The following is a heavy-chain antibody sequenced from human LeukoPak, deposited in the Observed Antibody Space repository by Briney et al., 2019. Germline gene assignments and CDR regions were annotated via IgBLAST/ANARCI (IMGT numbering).Heavy chain of an antibody. Sequence: GGSLRLTCAASGFAFSTYSMNWVRQPPGKGLEWVASISLSSASIYYADSVKGRFTISRDNAKNSLHLQMDSLRAEDTAVYYCAREARGSAWQHVDYWGQGTLVTVSS. CDR2: ISLSSASI. CDR3: AREARGSAWQHVDY. J-gene: IGHJ4*02. CDR1: GFAFSTYS. D-gene: IGHD6-13*01. V-gene: IGHV3-21*01.